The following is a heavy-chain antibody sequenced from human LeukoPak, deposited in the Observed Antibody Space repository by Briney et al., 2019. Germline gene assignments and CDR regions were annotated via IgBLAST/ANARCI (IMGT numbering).Heavy chain of an antibody. Sequence: PGGSLRLSCAASGFTFSSYAMHWVRQAPGKGLEYVSAISSNGGSTYYANSVKGRFTISRDNSKNTLYLQMGSLRAEDMAVYYCARPRGNVEMATIPFDYWGQGTVVTVSS. CDR3: ARPRGNVEMATIPFDY. J-gene: IGHJ4*02. V-gene: IGHV3-64*01. CDR1: GFTFSSYA. D-gene: IGHD5-24*01. CDR2: ISSNGGST.